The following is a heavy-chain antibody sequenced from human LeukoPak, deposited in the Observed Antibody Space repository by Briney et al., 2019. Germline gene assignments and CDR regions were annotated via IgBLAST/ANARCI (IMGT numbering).Heavy chain of an antibody. V-gene: IGHV3-48*01. CDR2: ISDSSSTI. CDR3: AGTRNLRGDYFDY. CDR1: GLSFSSYT. J-gene: IGHJ4*02. D-gene: IGHD3-10*01. Sequence: GGSLRLSCAASGLSFSSYTFNWVRQTLGKGLEWISYISDSSSTIYYADSVKGRFTISRDNAENSLFLQMNSLRAEDTAVYYCAGTRNLRGDYFDYWGQGTLVTVSS.